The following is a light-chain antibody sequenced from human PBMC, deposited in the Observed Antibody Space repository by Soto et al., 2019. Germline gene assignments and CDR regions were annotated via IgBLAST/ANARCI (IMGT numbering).Light chain of an antibody. V-gene: IGKV3-20*01. Sequence: EIVLTQSPGTLSLSPGERATLSCRASQSVSSSYLAWYQQKPGQAPGLLIYGASSRATGIPDRFSGSGSGKDVTLTISRLEPEDFAVYYCQQYGSSPITFGGGTKVDIK. CDR2: GAS. CDR3: QQYGSSPIT. CDR1: QSVSSSY. J-gene: IGKJ3*01.